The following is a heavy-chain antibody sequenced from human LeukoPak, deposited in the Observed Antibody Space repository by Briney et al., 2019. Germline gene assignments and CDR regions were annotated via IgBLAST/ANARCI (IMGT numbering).Heavy chain of an antibody. CDR1: GFTFTSYA. CDR2: ISGSGGST. V-gene: IGHV3-23*01. CDR3: AKGGIYYYDISGYFFDY. J-gene: IGHJ4*02. Sequence: AGGSLRLPCGASGFTFTSYAMSWVRQAPGKGLEWVSGISGSGGSTYYAESVKGRFTISRDISNNTLYLQMNSLRAEDTAVYYCAKGGIYYYDISGYFFDYWGQGTLVTVSS. D-gene: IGHD3-22*01.